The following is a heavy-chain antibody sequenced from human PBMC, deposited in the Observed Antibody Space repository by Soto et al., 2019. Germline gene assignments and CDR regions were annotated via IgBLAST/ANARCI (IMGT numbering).Heavy chain of an antibody. J-gene: IGHJ4*02. CDR1: GGSISSSSYY. D-gene: IGHD2-8*01. CDR3: AIHSTWDIVLMVYGIRGYYFDY. CDR2: IYYSGST. V-gene: IGHV4-39*01. Sequence: SETLSLTCTVSGGSISSSSYYWGWIRQPPGKGLEWIGSIYYSGSTYYNPSLKSRVTISVDTSKNQFSLKLSSVTAADTVVYYCAIHSTWDIVLMVYGIRGYYFDYWGQGTLVTVSS.